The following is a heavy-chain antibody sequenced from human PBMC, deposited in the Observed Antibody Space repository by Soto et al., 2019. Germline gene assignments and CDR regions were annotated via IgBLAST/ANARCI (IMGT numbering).Heavy chain of an antibody. V-gene: IGHV3-7*01. CDR2: IKQDGSET. CDR3: VRDGRSFSGNWFSP. Sequence: DVQLVESGGGLVQPGGSLNLSCAASGFTFSSYWMTWVRQAPRKGLEWVANIKQDGSETYYLDSVKGRFTISRDNAKKALYLQMNSLRAEDTAVYYCVRDGRSFSGNWFSPWGQGTMVSVSS. J-gene: IGHJ5*02. CDR1: GFTFSSYW. D-gene: IGHD1-26*01.